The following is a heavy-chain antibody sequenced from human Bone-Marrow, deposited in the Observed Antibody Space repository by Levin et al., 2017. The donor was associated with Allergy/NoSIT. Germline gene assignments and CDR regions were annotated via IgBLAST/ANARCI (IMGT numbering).Heavy chain of an antibody. D-gene: IGHD2-15*01. CDR2: IIPIFGTA. J-gene: IGHJ4*02. CDR3: ASPTGYCSGGSCYAFDY. CDR1: GGTFSSYA. Sequence: SVKVSCKASGGTFSSYAISWVRQAPGQGLEWMGGIIPIFGTANYAQKFQGRVTITADKSTSTAYMELSSLRSEDTAVYYCASPTGYCSGGSCYAFDYWGQGTLVTVSS. V-gene: IGHV1-69*06.